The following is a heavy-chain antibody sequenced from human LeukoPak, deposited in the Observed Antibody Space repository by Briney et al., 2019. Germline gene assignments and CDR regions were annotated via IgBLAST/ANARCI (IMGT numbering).Heavy chain of an antibody. CDR2: ISYDGSNK. J-gene: IGHJ4*02. V-gene: IGHV3-30*04. Sequence: PGGSLRLSCAASGFTFSSYAMHWVRQAPGKGLEWVAVISYDGSNKYYADSVKGRFTISRDNSKNTLYLQMNSLRAEDTAVYYCAVTTKRAIFDYWGQGTLVTVSS. D-gene: IGHD4-11*01. CDR3: AVTTKRAIFDY. CDR1: GFTFSSYA.